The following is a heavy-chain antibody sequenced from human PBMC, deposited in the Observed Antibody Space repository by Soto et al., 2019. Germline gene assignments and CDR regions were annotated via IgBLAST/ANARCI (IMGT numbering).Heavy chain of an antibody. CDR1: GFTFSSYE. CDR3: ARSYYDILTGYYMEALYY. D-gene: IGHD3-9*01. V-gene: IGHV3-48*03. CDR2: ISSSGSTI. J-gene: IGHJ4*02. Sequence: GGSLRLSCAASGFTFSSYEMNWVRQAPGKGLEWVSYISSSGSTIYYADSVKGRFTISRDNAKNSLYLQMNSLRAEDTAVYYCARSYYDILTGYYMEALYYWGQGTLVTVSS.